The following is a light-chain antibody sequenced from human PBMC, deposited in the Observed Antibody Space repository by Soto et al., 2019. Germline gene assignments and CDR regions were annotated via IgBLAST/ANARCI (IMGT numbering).Light chain of an antibody. Sequence: DIQMTQSPSSVSASIGDTVTITCRASQDIGTLLAWYQQKPGKAPKLLIYGASTLESGVPSRFSGRGSGTDFTLTISSLQPEDFATYFCQQADSFPLTFGGGTKVDIK. V-gene: IGKV1D-12*01. CDR1: QDIGTL. CDR3: QQADSFPLT. CDR2: GAS. J-gene: IGKJ4*01.